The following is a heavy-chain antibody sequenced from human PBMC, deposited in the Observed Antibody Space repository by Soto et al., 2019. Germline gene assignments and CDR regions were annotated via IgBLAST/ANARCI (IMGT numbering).Heavy chain of an antibody. V-gene: IGHV3-64*01. CDR3: ARDIGTEPDACHT. D-gene: IGHD1-1*01. Sequence: GGSLRLSCAASGFTFSSYAMHWVRQAPGKGLEYVSAISSNGGSTYYANSVKGRFTISRDNSKNTLYLQMGSLRAEDMAVYYCARDIGTEPDACHTWGQGIMFTVS. CDR2: ISSNGGST. J-gene: IGHJ3*02. CDR1: GFTFSSYA.